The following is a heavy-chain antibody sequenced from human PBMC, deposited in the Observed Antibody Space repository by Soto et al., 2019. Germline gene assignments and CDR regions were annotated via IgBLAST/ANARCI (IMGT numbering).Heavy chain of an antibody. V-gene: IGHV3-7*01. CDR3: AGDGMQVVIPDD. CDR2: IKQDGSEK. Sequence: EVQLVESGGGLVQPGGSLRLSCAASGFTFSSYWMNWVRQAPGKGLEWVANIKQDGSEKYYVDSVKGRFTISRDNTKNSFSRQMNRMRAEDAAVYFCAGDGMQVVIPDDCCQGTLVTVSS. D-gene: IGHD6-13*01. CDR1: GFTFSSYW. J-gene: IGHJ4*02.